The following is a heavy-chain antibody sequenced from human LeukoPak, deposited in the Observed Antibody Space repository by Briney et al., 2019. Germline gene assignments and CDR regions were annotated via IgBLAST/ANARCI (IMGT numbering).Heavy chain of an antibody. CDR2: ISSTGGTT. V-gene: IGHV3-23*01. D-gene: IGHD3-9*01. Sequence: GGTLRLSCAASGITFSSYGMSWVRQAPGKGLEWVSSISSTGGTTYYADSVKGRFTISRDNSKTTVFLQMNSLRAEDTAVYYCAVSVRFERVWHYFNNWGQGTQVTVSS. J-gene: IGHJ4*02. CDR3: AVSVRFERVWHYFNN. CDR1: GITFSSYG.